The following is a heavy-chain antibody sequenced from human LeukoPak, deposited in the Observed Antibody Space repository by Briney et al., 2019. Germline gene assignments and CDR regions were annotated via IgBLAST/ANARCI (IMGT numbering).Heavy chain of an antibody. CDR1: KFNFNCYG. D-gene: IGHD3-22*01. CDR2: ISGSGGST. Sequence: GGSLRLSCTTSKFNFNCYGMTWVRQAPGKGLEWVSSISGSGGSTQYAASVQGRFTISRDNSKNTLYLQMNSLRAEDTAVYYCAKTAALSGSYYYYYMDVWGKGTTVTVSS. J-gene: IGHJ6*03. CDR3: AKTAALSGSYYYYYMDV. V-gene: IGHV3-23*01.